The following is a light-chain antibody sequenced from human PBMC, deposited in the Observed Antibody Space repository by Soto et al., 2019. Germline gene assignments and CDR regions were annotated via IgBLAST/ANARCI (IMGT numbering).Light chain of an antibody. CDR1: SNDVGGYDY. J-gene: IGLJ1*01. Sequence: QSALTQPRSVSGSPGQSVTISCTGTSNDVGGYDYVSWYQRHPGKAPKLIIYDVSKRPSGVPDRFSGSKSGNTASLTISGLQAEDEADYYCCSYAGTYSYVFGTGTKVTVL. V-gene: IGLV2-11*01. CDR3: CSYAGTYSYV. CDR2: DVS.